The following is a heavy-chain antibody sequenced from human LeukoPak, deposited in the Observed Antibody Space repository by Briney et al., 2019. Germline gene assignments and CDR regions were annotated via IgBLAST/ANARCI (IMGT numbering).Heavy chain of an antibody. CDR2: IYYSGST. CDR1: GGSISSGGYY. J-gene: IGHJ5*02. D-gene: IGHD2-2*01. CDR3: AATLGYCSSTSCYGFRVFDP. V-gene: IGHV4-31*03. Sequence: SETLSLTCTVSGGSISSGGYYWSWIRQHPGKGLEWFGYIYYSGSTYYNPSLKSRVTISVDTSKNQFSLKLSSVTAAGTAVYYCAATLGYCSSTSCYGFRVFDPWGQGTLVTVSS.